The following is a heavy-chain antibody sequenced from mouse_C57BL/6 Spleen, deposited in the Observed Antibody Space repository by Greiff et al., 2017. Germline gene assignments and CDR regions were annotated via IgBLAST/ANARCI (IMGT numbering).Heavy chain of an antibody. J-gene: IGHJ2*01. CDR3: ARDSQQDLDYFDY. D-gene: IGHD6-1*01. V-gene: IGHV5-4*01. CDR2: ISAGGSYT. CDR1: GFTFSSYA. Sequence: EVQLVESGGGLVKPGGSLKLSCAASGFTFSSYAMSWVRQTPEKRLEWVATISAGGSYTYYTDNVKGRFTISRDNSKNNLYLQLSHLTSEDTAMDDCARDSQQDLDYFDYWGQGTTLTVSS.